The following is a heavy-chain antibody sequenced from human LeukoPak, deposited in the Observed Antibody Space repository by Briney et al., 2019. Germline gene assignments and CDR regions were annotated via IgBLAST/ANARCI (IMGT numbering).Heavy chain of an antibody. V-gene: IGHV3-21*01. J-gene: IGHJ4*02. Sequence: PGGSLRLSCAASGFTFSSYSMNWVRQAPRTGLEWVSSISGDSTYIYYADSVKGRFTISRDNAKNSLYLQMNSLRAEDTAVYYCARGASNPPADYWGQGTLVTVSS. CDR2: ISGDSTYI. CDR3: ARGASNPPADY. CDR1: GFTFSSYS.